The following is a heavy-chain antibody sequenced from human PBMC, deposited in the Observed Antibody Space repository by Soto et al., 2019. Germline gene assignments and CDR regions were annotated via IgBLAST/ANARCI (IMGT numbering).Heavy chain of an antibody. CDR3: ARATSTNWFDP. V-gene: IGHV4-39*01. J-gene: IGHJ5*02. CDR2: IYYGGSA. CDR1: GGSISTNGDF. Sequence: QLQVQESGTGLVKPSETLSLTCTVSGGSISTNGDFWAWIRQPPGKGLEWIGTIYYGGSAYYNPSLKSRVPMSVATSKNQFSLKVNPVIAADTALYYCARATSTNWFDPWGQGTLVTVSS.